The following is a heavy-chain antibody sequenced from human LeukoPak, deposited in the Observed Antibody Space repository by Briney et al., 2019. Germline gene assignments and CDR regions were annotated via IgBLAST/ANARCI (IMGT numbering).Heavy chain of an antibody. V-gene: IGHV5-51*01. CDR3: ARFEVNHEDSSSFYYFDY. CDR2: IYPDDSDT. Sequence: GESLKISCRVSGYAFASYWIGWVRQVPGKGLEWMGIIYPDDSDTKYSPSFQGQVTFSADKSTNTAYLQWCSLKASDTAMYYCARFEVNHEDSSSFYYFDYWGQGTLVTVSS. D-gene: IGHD3-22*01. J-gene: IGHJ4*02. CDR1: GYAFASYW.